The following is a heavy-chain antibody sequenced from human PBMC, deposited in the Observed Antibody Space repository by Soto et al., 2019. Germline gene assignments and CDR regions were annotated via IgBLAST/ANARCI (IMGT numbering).Heavy chain of an antibody. J-gene: IGHJ4*02. CDR3: ARDLGPDPSPATCFDY. D-gene: IGHD2-2*01. CDR1: GFTFISYS. CDR2: ISSSSSTI. Sequence: TGGSLRLSCAASGFTFISYSMNWVLQAPGKGLEWVSYISSSSSTIYYADSVKGRFTISRDNAKNSLYLQMNSLRAEDTAVYYCARDLGPDPSPATCFDYWGQATLVIVSS. V-gene: IGHV3-48*01.